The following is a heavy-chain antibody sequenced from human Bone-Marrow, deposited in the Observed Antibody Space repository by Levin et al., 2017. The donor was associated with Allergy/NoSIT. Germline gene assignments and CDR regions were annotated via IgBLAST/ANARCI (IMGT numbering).Heavy chain of an antibody. CDR1: GFTFSSYS. CDR2: ISSSSSYI. Sequence: ETLSLTCAASGFTFSSYSMNWVRQAPGKGLEWVSSISSSSSYIYYADSVKGRFTISRDNAKNSLYLQMNSLRAEDTAVYYCARDLTTFDYWGQGTLVTVSS. J-gene: IGHJ4*02. D-gene: IGHD4/OR15-4a*01. V-gene: IGHV3-21*01. CDR3: ARDLTTFDY.